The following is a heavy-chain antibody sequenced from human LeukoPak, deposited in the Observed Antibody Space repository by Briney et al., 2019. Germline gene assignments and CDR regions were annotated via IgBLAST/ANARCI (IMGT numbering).Heavy chain of an antibody. CDR1: GGSFSGYY. Sequence: SETLSLTCAVYGGSFSGYYWSWIRQPPGKGLEWIGEINHSGSTNYNPSLKSRVTISVDTSKNQFSLKLSSVTAADTAVYYCARRVVAGTTVDFWGQGKLVTVSS. V-gene: IGHV4-34*01. CDR3: ARRVVAGTTVDF. D-gene: IGHD1-1*01. J-gene: IGHJ4*02. CDR2: INHSGST.